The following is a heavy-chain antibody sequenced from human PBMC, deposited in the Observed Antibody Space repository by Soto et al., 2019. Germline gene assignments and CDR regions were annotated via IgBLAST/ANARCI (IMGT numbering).Heavy chain of an antibody. D-gene: IGHD3-10*01. CDR3: ARRGDGYNYYYGMDV. V-gene: IGHV4-59*01. CDR2: IYYSGST. J-gene: IGHJ6*02. CDR1: GGSISSYY. Sequence: PSETLSLTCTVSGGSISSYYWIWIRQPPGKGLEWIGYIYYSGSTNYNPSLKSRVTISVDTSKNQFSLKLSSVTAADTAVYYCARRGDGYNYYYGMDVWGQGTTVTVSS.